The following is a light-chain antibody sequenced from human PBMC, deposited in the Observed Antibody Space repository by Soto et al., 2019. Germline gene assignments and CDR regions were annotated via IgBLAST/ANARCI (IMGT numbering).Light chain of an antibody. CDR3: MPSLQTPIT. V-gene: IGKV2-28*01. J-gene: IGKJ2*01. CDR2: LGS. Sequence: IVMTQSPLSLPVTPGEPASMSCRSSRSLLNTNGYNSLNWYLQRQGQSPQLLIYLGSNRASGVPGRLSGGGSGTELTLMISIVQAQDVGSYFCMPSLQTPITCGQGTRLDIK. CDR1: RSLLNTNGYNS.